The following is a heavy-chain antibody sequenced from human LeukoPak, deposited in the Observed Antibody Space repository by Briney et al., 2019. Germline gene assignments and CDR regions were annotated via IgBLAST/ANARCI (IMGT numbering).Heavy chain of an antibody. CDR3: ARSGYSYGYFARYYFDY. J-gene: IGHJ4*02. Sequence: SETLSLTCTVSGGSVSSGSYYWSWIRQPPGKGLEWIGYISYSGSTNYNPSLKSRVTISVDTSKNQFSLKLRSVTAADTAVYYCARSGYSYGYFARYYFDYWGQGTLVTVSS. D-gene: IGHD5-18*01. CDR1: GGSVSSGSYY. CDR2: ISYSGST. V-gene: IGHV4-61*01.